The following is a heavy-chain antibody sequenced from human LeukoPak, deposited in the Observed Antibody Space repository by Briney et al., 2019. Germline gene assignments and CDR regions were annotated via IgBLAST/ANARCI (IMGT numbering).Heavy chain of an antibody. J-gene: IGHJ4*02. CDR2: ISSSGSTI. D-gene: IGHD2-2*01. CDR1: GFTFSDYY. V-gene: IGHV3-11*01. Sequence: GGSLRLSCAASGFTFSDYYMSWIRQAPGKGLEWVSYISSSGSTIYYADSVKGRFTISRDNAKNSLYLQINSLRAEDTAVYYCARDTKSDYQFDYWGQGTLVTVSS. CDR3: ARDTKSDYQFDY.